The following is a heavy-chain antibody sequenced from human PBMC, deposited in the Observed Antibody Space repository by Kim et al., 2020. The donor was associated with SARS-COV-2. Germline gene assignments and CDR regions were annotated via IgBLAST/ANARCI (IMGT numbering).Heavy chain of an antibody. J-gene: IGHJ5*02. CDR2: INAGNGNT. D-gene: IGHD6-13*01. CDR3: ARSLGSSWYVGPRFDP. CDR1: GYTFTSYA. V-gene: IGHV1-3*01. Sequence: ASVKVSCKASGYTFTSYAMHWVRQAPGQRLEWMGWINAGNGNTKYSQKFQGRVTITRDTSASTAYMELSSLRSEDTAVYYCARSLGSSWYVGPRFDPWGQGTLVTVSS.